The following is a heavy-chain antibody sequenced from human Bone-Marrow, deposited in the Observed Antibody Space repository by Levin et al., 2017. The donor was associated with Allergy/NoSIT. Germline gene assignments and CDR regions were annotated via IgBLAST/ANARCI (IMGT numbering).Heavy chain of an antibody. CDR2: ISYDGSNK. CDR1: GFTFSSYA. V-gene: IGHV3-30-3*01. Sequence: GGSLRLSCAASGFTFSSYAMHWVRQAPGKGLEWVAVISYDGSNKYYADSVKGRFTISRDNSKNTLYLQMNSLRAEDTAVYYCARDGDHVPFDYWGQGTLVTVSS. D-gene: IGHD4-17*01. CDR3: ARDGDHVPFDY. J-gene: IGHJ4*02.